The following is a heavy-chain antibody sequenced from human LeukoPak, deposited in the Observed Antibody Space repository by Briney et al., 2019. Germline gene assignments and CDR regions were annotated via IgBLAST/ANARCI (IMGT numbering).Heavy chain of an antibody. D-gene: IGHD5-18*01. CDR3: ARSPGYSYGYYFDY. CDR2: IYYSGST. J-gene: IGHJ4*02. V-gene: IGHV4-39*01. Sequence: SETLSLTCTVSGGSISSSSYFWGRIRQPPGKGLEWIGSIYYSGSTYYDPSLKSRVTISVDTSKNQFSLKMSYVTAADTAVYYCARSPGYSYGYYFDYWGQGTLVTVSS. CDR1: GGSISSSSYF.